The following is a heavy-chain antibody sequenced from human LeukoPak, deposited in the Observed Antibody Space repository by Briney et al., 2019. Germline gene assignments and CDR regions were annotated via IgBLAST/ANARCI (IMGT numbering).Heavy chain of an antibody. CDR3: ARDRALKDGFDS. CDR1: GFTFSSYG. CDR2: IRYDGSDK. J-gene: IGHJ4*02. Sequence: GGSLRLSCAASGFTFSSYGMHWVRQAPGKGLEWVAFIRYDGSDKYYADSVKGRFTISRDNSKNTLYLQMNSLRAEDTAVYYCARDRALKDGFDSWGQGTLVTVSS. V-gene: IGHV3-30*02. D-gene: IGHD5-24*01.